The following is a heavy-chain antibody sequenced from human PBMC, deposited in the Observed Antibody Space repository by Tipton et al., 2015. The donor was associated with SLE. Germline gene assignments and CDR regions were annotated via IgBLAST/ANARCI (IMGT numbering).Heavy chain of an antibody. CDR1: GGSFSSETYL. CDR2: IYYTGST. D-gene: IGHD3-3*01. V-gene: IGHV4-39*07. CDR3: ARVRATRENSDFWSGYFFDY. J-gene: IGHJ4*02. Sequence: TLSLTCTVSGGSFSSETYLWGWIRQPPGKGLEWIGDIYYTGSTYYNPSLKSRVTVSIDTSKNQFSLKLTSVTAADTAVYYCARVRATRENSDFWSGYFFDYWGPGLLVSVSS.